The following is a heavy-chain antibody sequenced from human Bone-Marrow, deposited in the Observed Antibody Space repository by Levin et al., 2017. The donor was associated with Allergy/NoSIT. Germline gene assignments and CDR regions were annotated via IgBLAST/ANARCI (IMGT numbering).Heavy chain of an antibody. CDR1: GYSISSGYY. CDR2: IYHSGST. J-gene: IGHJ6*03. D-gene: IGHD3-10*01. CDR3: ARITMVQESTSPIHYYYYMDV. V-gene: IGHV4-38-2*01. Sequence: SETLSLTCAVSGYSISSGYYWGWIRQPPGKGLEWIGSIYHSGSTYYNPSLKSRVTISVDTSKNQFSLKLSSVTAADTAVYYCARITMVQESTSPIHYYYYMDVWGKGTTVTVSS.